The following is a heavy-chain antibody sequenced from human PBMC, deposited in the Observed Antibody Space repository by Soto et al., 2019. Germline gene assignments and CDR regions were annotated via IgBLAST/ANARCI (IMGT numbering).Heavy chain of an antibody. J-gene: IGHJ4*02. CDR3: ASIVSSAHGEFSD. CDR2: IYYSGST. CDR1: GGSISSGGYY. D-gene: IGHD3-10*01. V-gene: IGHV4-31*03. Sequence: QVQLQESGPGLVKPSQTLSLTCTVSGGSISSGGYYWSWIRQHPGKGLEWIGYIYYSGSTYYNPSLKSRVTISVDTSKKQVSLKLSSVTAADTAVYYCASIVSSAHGEFSDWGQGTLVTVSS.